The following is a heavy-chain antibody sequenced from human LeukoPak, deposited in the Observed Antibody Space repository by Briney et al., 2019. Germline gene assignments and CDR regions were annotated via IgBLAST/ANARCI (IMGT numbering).Heavy chain of an antibody. J-gene: IGHJ4*02. D-gene: IGHD3-9*01. Sequence: PSETLSLTCTVSGGSISSYYWSWIRQPPGKGLEWIGYIHYSGSTNYNPSLKSRVTISVDTSKNQFSLKLSSVTAADTAVYYCARGARYFDWLFSRWGQGTLVTVSS. CDR3: ARGARYFDWLFSR. CDR2: IHYSGST. V-gene: IGHV4-59*01. CDR1: GGSISSYY.